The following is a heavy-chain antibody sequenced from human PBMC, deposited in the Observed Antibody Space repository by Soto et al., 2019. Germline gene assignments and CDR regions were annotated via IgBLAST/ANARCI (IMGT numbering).Heavy chain of an antibody. CDR1: GYTFTSYF. V-gene: IGHV1-46*03. CDR3: ASFYCSGGSCYSIYD. J-gene: IGHJ4*02. CDR2: INPSGGST. Sequence: ASVKVSCKASGYTFTSYFMHWVRQAPGQGLEWMGIINPSGGSTTYAQKFQGRVTMTRDTSTSTVYMELSSLRSEDTAVYYCASFYCSGGSCYSIYDWGQGSLVPVSS. D-gene: IGHD2-15*01.